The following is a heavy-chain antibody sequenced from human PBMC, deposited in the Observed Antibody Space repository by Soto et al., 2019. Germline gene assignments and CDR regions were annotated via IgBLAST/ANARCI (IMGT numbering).Heavy chain of an antibody. Sequence: EVQLVESGGGLIQPGGSLRVSCAASGFTVSSNYMSWVRQAPGKGLEWVSLIYSGGSTYYADSVKGRFTISRDNSKNTLYLQMGSLRAEDTAVYYCARGYSSSWYVGLGYWGQGTPVTVSS. CDR2: IYSGGST. CDR1: GFTVSSNY. V-gene: IGHV3-53*01. CDR3: ARGYSSSWYVGLGY. D-gene: IGHD6-13*01. J-gene: IGHJ4*02.